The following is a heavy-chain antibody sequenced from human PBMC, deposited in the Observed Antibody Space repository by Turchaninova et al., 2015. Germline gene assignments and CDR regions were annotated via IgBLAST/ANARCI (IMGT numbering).Heavy chain of an antibody. CDR2: IHPSGST. CDR3: ARGLDHAKTGF. J-gene: IGHJ4*02. D-gene: IGHD3-9*01. Sequence: QVQLQQWGAGLLKPSETLSLTCAVFGASFSDYYWSWISQPPGKGREWIGEIHPSGSTNYNPPLKSRVTISVDSSKNQFSLNLNSVTAADTAVYYCARGLDHAKTGFWGQGTLVTVSS. CDR1: GASFSDYY. V-gene: IGHV4-34*01.